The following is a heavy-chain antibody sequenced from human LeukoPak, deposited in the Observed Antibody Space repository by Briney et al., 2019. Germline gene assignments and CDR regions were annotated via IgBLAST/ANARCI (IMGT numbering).Heavy chain of an antibody. CDR2: IYTSGST. CDR1: GGSISSYY. J-gene: IGHJ6*03. Sequence: PSETLSLTCTVSGGSISSYYWSWIRQPAGKGLEWIGRIYTSGSTNYNPSLKSRVTMSVDTSKNQFSLKLSSVTAADTAVYYCARGPGSYYRGSYYYYYMDVWGKGTTVTVSS. D-gene: IGHD3-10*01. V-gene: IGHV4-4*07. CDR3: ARGPGSYYRGSYYYYYMDV.